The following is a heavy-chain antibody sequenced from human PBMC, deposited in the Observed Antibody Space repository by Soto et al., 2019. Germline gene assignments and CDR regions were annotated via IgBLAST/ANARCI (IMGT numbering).Heavy chain of an antibody. V-gene: IGHV3-13*01. CDR2: IGTAGDT. Sequence: EVQLVESGGGLVQPGGSLRLSCAASGFTFSSHDMHWVRQATGRGLEWVSGIGTAGDTYYPDSVKGRFTISKENAKNSLYLQMNSLSAGDTAVYYCVRGYYYGMDVWGQGTTVTVSS. CDR3: VRGYYYGMDV. CDR1: GFTFSSHD. J-gene: IGHJ6*02.